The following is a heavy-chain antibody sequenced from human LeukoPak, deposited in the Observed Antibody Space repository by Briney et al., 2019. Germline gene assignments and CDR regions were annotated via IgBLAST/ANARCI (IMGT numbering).Heavy chain of an antibody. CDR3: ARDTEDYYDSSGYYTFDY. D-gene: IGHD3-22*01. V-gene: IGHV3-11*04. J-gene: IGHJ4*02. CDR1: GFTFSDYY. CDR2: ISSSGSTI. Sequence: GGSLRLSCAASGFTFSDYYMSWIRQAPGKGLEWVPYISSSGSTIYYADSVKGRFTISRDNAKNSLYLQMNSLRAEDTAVYYCARDTEDYYDSSGYYTFDYWGQGTLVTVSS.